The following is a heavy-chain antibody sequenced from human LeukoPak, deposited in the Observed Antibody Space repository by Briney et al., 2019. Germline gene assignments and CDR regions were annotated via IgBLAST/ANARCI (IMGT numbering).Heavy chain of an antibody. CDR1: GFTFSSYA. CDR3: AKDSRRYGSSTSGYYYYMDV. CDR2: ISGSGGST. D-gene: IGHD2-2*01. J-gene: IGHJ6*03. Sequence: HPGGSLRLSCAASGFTFSSYAMSWVRQAPGEGVEWVSAISGSGGSTYYADSVKGRFTLSRDNSTNTLYLQMNSLRAEDTAVYYCAKDSRRYGSSTSGYYYYMDVWGKGTTVTVSS. V-gene: IGHV3-23*01.